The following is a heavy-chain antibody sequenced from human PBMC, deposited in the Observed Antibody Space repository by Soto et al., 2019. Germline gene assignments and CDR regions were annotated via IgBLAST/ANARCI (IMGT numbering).Heavy chain of an antibody. Sequence: EVQLLGSGGGLVQPGGSLRLSCVASGCRFSSYWMNWVRQTPGMGLEWVANIDPDGRVGSYVDSVKGRFTTSRDNAKNSLYLHMNSLRADDTAVYFCAGWGGHDSNYWGQGILVTVSS. J-gene: IGHJ4*02. D-gene: IGHD3-16*01. V-gene: IGHV3-7*03. CDR2: IDPDGRVG. CDR3: AGWGGHDSNY. CDR1: GCRFSSYW.